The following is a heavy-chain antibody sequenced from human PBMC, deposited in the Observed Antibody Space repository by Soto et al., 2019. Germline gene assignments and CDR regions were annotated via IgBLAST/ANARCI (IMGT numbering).Heavy chain of an antibody. CDR2: MNPNSGNT. J-gene: IGHJ6*02. V-gene: IGHV1-8*01. CDR3: ARTYYDFWSGSRPFYYYGMDV. CDR1: GYTFTSYD. Sequence: GASVKVSCKASGYTFTSYDINWVRQATGQGLEWMGWMNPNSGNTGYAQKFQGRVTMTRNTSISTAHIELSSLRSEDTAVYYCARTYYDFWSGSRPFYYYGMDVWGQGTTVTVSS. D-gene: IGHD3-3*01.